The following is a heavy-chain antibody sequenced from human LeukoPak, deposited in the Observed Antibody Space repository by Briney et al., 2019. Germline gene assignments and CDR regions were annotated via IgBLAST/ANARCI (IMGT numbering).Heavy chain of an antibody. CDR3: AREVTMIVVVTNGWFDP. Sequence: ASVKVSCKASRYTFTSYAMHWVRQAPGQRLEWMGWINAGNGNTKYSQKFQGRVTITRDTSASTAYMELSSLRSEDTAVYYCAREVTMIVVVTNGWFDPWGQGTLVTVSS. CDR2: INAGNGNT. J-gene: IGHJ5*02. D-gene: IGHD3-22*01. CDR1: RYTFTSYA. V-gene: IGHV1-3*01.